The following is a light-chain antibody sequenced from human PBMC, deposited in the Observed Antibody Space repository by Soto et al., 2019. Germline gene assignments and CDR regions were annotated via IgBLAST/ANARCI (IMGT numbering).Light chain of an antibody. Sequence: DIQMTQSPSTLSGSVGDRVTITCRASQTISSWSAWYKQKPGKAPKSMSYTASNLQSGVPPRFRGSGSGTEFTLTISSLQPEDFETYYCLQHHNFPLTFGQGTKVDI. V-gene: IGKV1-17*01. CDR3: LQHHNFPLT. J-gene: IGKJ1*01. CDR2: TAS. CDR1: QTISSW.